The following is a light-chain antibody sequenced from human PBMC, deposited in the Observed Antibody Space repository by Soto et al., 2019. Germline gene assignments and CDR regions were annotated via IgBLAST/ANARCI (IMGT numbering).Light chain of an antibody. V-gene: IGLV2-14*01. CDR3: SSFTSSTTYV. J-gene: IGLJ1*01. CDR2: EVS. Sequence: QSALTQPASVSGSPGQSITISCTGTSSDVGASKYVSWYQQHPGKAPKLMIYEVSNRPSGVSNRFSGSKSGNTASLTISGLQAEDEDDYYCSSFTSSTTYVFGTGTKLTVL. CDR1: SSDVGASKY.